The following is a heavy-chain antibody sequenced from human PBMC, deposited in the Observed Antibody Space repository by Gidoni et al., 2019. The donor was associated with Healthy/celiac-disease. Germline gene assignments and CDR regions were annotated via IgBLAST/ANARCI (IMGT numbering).Heavy chain of an antibody. CDR1: GFTVSSNY. V-gene: IGHV3-66*01. D-gene: IGHD3-3*01. CDR3: ARDNGVGYFDL. J-gene: IGHJ2*01. Sequence: EVKLVESGGGLVQPGGSLRLSCAASGFTVSSNYMRWVRQATGKGLEWGSVIYSGGSTYYADSVKGRFTISRDNSKNTLYLQMNSLRAEDTAVYYCARDNGVGYFDLWGRGTLVTVSS. CDR2: IYSGGST.